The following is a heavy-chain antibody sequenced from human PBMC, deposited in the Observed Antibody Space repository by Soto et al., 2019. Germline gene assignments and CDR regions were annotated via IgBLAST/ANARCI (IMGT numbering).Heavy chain of an antibody. CDR3: ARVRYYGSGSNLDI. CDR1: GFTVSSYS. V-gene: IGHV3-48*01. Sequence: PGGSLRLSCAASGFTVSSYSVNWVRQATGKGLEWVSYISSSSSTIYYADSVKGRFTISRDNAKNSLYLQMNSLRAEDTAVYYCARVRYYGSGSNLDIWGQGTMVTVSS. D-gene: IGHD3-10*01. CDR2: ISSSSSTI. J-gene: IGHJ3*02.